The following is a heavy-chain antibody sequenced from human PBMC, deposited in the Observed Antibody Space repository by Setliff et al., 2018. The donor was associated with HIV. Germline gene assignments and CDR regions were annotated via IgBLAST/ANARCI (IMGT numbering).Heavy chain of an antibody. V-gene: IGHV3-23*01. CDR3: AKRRQLAEDYY. CDR2: ISGSGCST. J-gene: IGHJ4*02. Sequence: RGGSLRLSCAASGFTFSSYAMSWVRQAPGKGLEWVSAISGSGCSTDYADSVKGRFTISRDNAKNTLYLKMNILKAEDTAVYYCAKRRQLAEDYYWGQGTLVTVSS. CDR1: GFTFSSYA. D-gene: IGHD6-6*01.